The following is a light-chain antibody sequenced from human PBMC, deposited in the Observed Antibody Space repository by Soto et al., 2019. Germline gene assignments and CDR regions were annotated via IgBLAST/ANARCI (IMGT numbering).Light chain of an antibody. CDR1: SSDVDGYND. V-gene: IGLV2-14*01. Sequence: QSVLTQPASVSGSPGQSITISCTGTSSDVDGYNDVSWYQQHPGKAPKLMLYEVSLRPSGVSNRFSGSKSGNTASLTISGLQAEDEADYYCSSYTSTNPLVFGGGTQLTVL. CDR2: EVS. CDR3: SSYTSTNPLV. J-gene: IGLJ3*02.